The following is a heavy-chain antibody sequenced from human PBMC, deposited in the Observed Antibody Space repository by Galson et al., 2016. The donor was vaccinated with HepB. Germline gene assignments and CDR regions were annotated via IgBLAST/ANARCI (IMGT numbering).Heavy chain of an antibody. J-gene: IGHJ4*02. CDR1: GGFVSGGNYY. D-gene: IGHD6-19*01. Sequence: SETLSLTCIVSGGFVSGGNYYWSWIRQSPGKGLEWIGYIYYSGSTTYNPSLESRVTISLDTSKNQFSLNLTSVTAADTAVYHCARCQRTEVAVAMVFDYWGQGALVTVSS. CDR3: ARCQRTEVAVAMVFDY. CDR2: IYYSGST. V-gene: IGHV4-61*01.